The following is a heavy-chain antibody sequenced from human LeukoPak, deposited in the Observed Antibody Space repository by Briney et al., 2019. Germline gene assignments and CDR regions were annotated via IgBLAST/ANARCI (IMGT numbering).Heavy chain of an antibody. J-gene: IGHJ4*02. CDR2: IGGSGGST. CDR1: GFTFSSYA. Sequence: GGSLRLSCAASGFTFSSYAMSWVRQAPGKGLEWVSAIGGSGGSTYYADSVKGRFTISRDNSKNTLYLQMNSLRAEDTAVYYCARPLGGSSGYYQPFDYWGQGTLVTVSS. D-gene: IGHD3-22*01. CDR3: ARPLGGSSGYYQPFDY. V-gene: IGHV3-23*01.